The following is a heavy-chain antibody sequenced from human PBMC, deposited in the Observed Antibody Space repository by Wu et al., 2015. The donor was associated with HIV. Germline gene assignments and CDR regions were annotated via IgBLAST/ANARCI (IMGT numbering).Heavy chain of an antibody. CDR1: GGTFSSYA. V-gene: IGHV1-69*05. CDR3: ARPRGASYYDRSRGAFDI. D-gene: IGHD3-22*01. Sequence: QVQLVQSGAEVKKPGSSVKVSCKASGGTFSSYAISWVRQAPGQGLEWMGGIIPIFGTANYAQKFQGRVTITTDESTSTAYMELSSLRSEDTAVYYCARPRGASYYDRSRGAFDIWGQGTMVTVSS. CDR2: IIPIFGTA. J-gene: IGHJ3*02.